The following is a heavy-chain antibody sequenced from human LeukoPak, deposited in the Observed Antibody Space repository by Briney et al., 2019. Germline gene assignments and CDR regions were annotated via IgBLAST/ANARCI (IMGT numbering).Heavy chain of an antibody. V-gene: IGHV4-31*03. Sequence: PSETLSLTCTVSGGSISSGAYYWSWIRQHPGKGLEWIGHIYYSGTTYYNPSLKSRVTLSIDTSKNQFSLKLRSVTAADTAVYYCARDLVTVTKGFDIWGQGTMVSVSS. CDR3: ARDLVTVTKGFDI. CDR1: GGSISSGAYY. J-gene: IGHJ3*02. D-gene: IGHD4-17*01. CDR2: IYYSGTT.